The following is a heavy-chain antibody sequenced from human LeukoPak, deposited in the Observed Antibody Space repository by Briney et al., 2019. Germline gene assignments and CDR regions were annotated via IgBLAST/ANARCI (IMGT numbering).Heavy chain of an antibody. V-gene: IGHV3-23*01. CDR2: ISHSDDST. Sequence: PGGSLRLSCAASGFTFSSYTMTWVRQTPGKGLEWISSISHSDDSTYYADSLKGRFTISRDNSKNTLHLQMNSLRAEDTAVYYCVRGRNVVVISGYFDYWGQGTLVTVSS. J-gene: IGHJ4*02. CDR1: GFTFSSYT. D-gene: IGHD3-22*01. CDR3: VRGRNVVVISGYFDY.